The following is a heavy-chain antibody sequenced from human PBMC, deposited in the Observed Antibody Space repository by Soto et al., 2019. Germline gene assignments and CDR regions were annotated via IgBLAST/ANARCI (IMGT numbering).Heavy chain of an antibody. CDR3: AREGPAPYYYYGMDV. CDR1: GYSFTTYG. Sequence: QVQLVQSGGEVKKPGASVKVSCKTSGYSFTTYGISWVRQAPGQGLEWMGWISAYNGNKNYAQKLQDRVTMTTDTSTSPAYMELRSLRSDDTAVYYCAREGPAPYYYYGMDVWGQGSTVTVSS. CDR2: ISAYNGNK. V-gene: IGHV1-18*01. J-gene: IGHJ6*02.